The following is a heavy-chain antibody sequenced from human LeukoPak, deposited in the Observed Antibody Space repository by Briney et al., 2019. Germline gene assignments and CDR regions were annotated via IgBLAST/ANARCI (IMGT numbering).Heavy chain of an antibody. J-gene: IGHJ4*02. CDR2: ISDSGDLT. D-gene: IGHD6-19*01. CDR3: AKDARRSNGWYFFDH. Sequence: PGGSLRLSCAASGFAFSSQAMGWVRQAPGRGLEWVSVISDSGDLTYYADSVKGRFTISRDNSKNTLYLQMNSLRAEDTAVYYCAKDARRSNGWYFFDHWGQGTLVTVSS. V-gene: IGHV3-23*01. CDR1: GFAFSSQA.